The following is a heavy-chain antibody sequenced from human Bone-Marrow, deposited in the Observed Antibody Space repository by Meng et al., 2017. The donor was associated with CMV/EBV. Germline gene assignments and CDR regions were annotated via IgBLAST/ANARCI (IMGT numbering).Heavy chain of an antibody. CDR1: GGTFSSYA. CDR2: VIPILDIT. V-gene: IGHV1-69*10. J-gene: IGHJ4*02. CDR3: ASGESGSYSYYFDY. D-gene: IGHD1-26*01. Sequence: SVKVSCKASGGTFSSYAISWVRQAPGQGLEWMGGVIPILDITNNAQKFQGRVTITADKSTSTAYMELSSLRSEHTAVYYCASGESGSYSYYFDYWGQGTLVNVAS.